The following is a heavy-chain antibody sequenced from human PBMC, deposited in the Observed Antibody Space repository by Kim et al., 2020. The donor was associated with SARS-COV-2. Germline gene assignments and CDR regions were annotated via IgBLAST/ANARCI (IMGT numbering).Heavy chain of an antibody. Sequence: NPVQSRVTNSRGNSKNTLYLHMNSLRAEDTAIYYCAKYPPNQVATTYDYWGQGTLVTVSS. J-gene: IGHJ4*02. CDR3: AKYPPNQVATTYDY. V-gene: IGHV3-23*01. D-gene: IGHD5-12*01.